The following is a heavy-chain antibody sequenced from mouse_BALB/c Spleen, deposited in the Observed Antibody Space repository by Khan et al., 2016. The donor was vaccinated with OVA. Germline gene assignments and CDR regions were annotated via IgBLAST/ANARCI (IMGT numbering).Heavy chain of an antibody. J-gene: IGHJ4*01. CDR3: ARSLYCSYGYALDC. D-gene: IGHD2-12*01. V-gene: IGHV3-2*02. CDR2: ISSTGST. Sequence: EVQLQQSGPGLVKPSQSLSLTCTVTSYSITSDYAWNWIRQFPGNKLEWMGYISSTGSTSYNPSLKSRISITRDTSKNQFFLQLKSVTTEDTATYYCARSLYCSYGYALDCWGRGTSVTVSS. CDR1: SYSITSDYA.